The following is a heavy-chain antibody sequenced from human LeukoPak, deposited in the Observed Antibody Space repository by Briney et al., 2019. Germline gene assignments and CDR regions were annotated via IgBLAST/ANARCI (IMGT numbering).Heavy chain of an antibody. CDR2: IYSSGST. D-gene: IGHD3-10*01. J-gene: IGHJ4*02. Sequence: SETLSLTCTVSGASISSYQWSWIRQPAGKGLEWIGRIYSSGSTNYNPSLKSRVTMSIDTSKTQFSLWLISVTAPDTAVYYCAREDGSGTYDHWGQGTLVTVSS. CDR3: AREDGSGTYDH. CDR1: GASISSYQ. V-gene: IGHV4-4*07.